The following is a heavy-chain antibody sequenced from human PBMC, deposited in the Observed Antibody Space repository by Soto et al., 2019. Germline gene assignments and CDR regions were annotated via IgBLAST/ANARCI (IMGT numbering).Heavy chain of an antibody. D-gene: IGHD2-15*01. CDR1: GGSFSGYY. CDR2: INHSGST. V-gene: IGHV4-34*01. J-gene: IGHJ6*02. CDR3: ARAADCSGGSCFGYYSVDV. Sequence: SETLSLTCAVYGGSFSGYYWSWIRQPPGKGLEWIGEINHSGSTNYNPSLKSRVTISVDTSKNQFSLKLSSVTAADTAVYYCARAADCSGGSCFGYYSVDVWGQGTTVTVSS.